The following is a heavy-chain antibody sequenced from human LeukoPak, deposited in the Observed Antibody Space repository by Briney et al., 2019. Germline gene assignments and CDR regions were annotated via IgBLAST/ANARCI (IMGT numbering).Heavy chain of an antibody. CDR2: IYYSGST. D-gene: IGHD4-17*01. V-gene: IGHV4-39*07. J-gene: IGHJ5*02. Sequence: RSSETLSLTCTVSGGSISSSSYYWGWIRQPPGKGLEWIGSIYYSGSTNYNPSLKSRVTISVDTSKNQFSLKLSSVTAADTAVYYCARVEPDYGDLLARWFDPWGQGTLVTVSS. CDR1: GGSISSSSYY. CDR3: ARVEPDYGDLLARWFDP.